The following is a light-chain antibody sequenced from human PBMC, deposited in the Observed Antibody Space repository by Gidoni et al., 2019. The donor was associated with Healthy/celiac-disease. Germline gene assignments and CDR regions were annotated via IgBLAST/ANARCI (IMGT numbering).Light chain of an antibody. Sequence: EIVLTQSPDFQSVTPKEKVTITCRASQSIGSSLHWYQQTPDQSPKLLIKYASQSFAGVPWRISGSGAGTDFTLTINSLEAEDAATYYCHQSSSLPWTFGQGTKVEIK. V-gene: IGKV6-21*01. CDR2: YAS. CDR3: HQSSSLPWT. CDR1: QSIGSS. J-gene: IGKJ1*01.